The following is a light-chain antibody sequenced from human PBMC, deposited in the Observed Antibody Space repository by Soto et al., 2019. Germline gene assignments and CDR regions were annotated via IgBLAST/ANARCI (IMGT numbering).Light chain of an antibody. Sequence: QSALTQPASVSGSPGQSITISCTGTSSDVGGYNYVSWYQQHPGKAPKLMIYEVTNRPSGVSHRFSGSKSGSTASLTISGLQAEDEADYYCSSYTTTSTLVMFGGGTKLTVL. CDR1: SSDVGGYNY. CDR2: EVT. CDR3: SSYTTTSTLVM. J-gene: IGLJ3*02. V-gene: IGLV2-14*01.